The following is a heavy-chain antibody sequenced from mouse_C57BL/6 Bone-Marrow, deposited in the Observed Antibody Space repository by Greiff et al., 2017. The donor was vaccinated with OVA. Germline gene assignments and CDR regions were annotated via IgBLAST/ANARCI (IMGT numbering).Heavy chain of an antibody. CDR2: IHPNSGST. CDR3: ASLLLRNPDWYFDV. Sequence: QVQLQQSGAELVKPGASVKLSCKASGYTFTSYWMHWVKQRPGQGLEWIGMIHPNSGSTNYNEKFKSKPTLTVANSSSTAYMQLSSLTSEDSAVYYCASLLLRNPDWYFDVWGTGTTVTVSS. J-gene: IGHJ1*03. CDR1: GYTFTSYW. D-gene: IGHD1-1*01. V-gene: IGHV1-64*01.